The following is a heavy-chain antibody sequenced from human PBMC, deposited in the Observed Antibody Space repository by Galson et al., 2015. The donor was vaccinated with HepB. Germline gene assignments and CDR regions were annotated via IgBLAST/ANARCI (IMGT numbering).Heavy chain of an antibody. CDR3: ASASRSSYVY. Sequence: QSGAEVKKPGESLRISCKGSGYSFTSYWIIWVRQMPGKGPEWMGRIDLSDSYTNYSPSFQGHVTISADKSISTAYLQWSSLKASDTAMYYCASASRSSYVYWGQGTLVTVSS. D-gene: IGHD6-6*01. J-gene: IGHJ4*02. CDR2: IDLSDSYT. CDR1: GYSFTSYW. V-gene: IGHV5-10-1*01.